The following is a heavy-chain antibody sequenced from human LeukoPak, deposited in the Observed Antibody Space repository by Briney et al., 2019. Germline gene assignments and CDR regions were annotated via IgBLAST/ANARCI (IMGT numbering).Heavy chain of an antibody. Sequence: PGGSLRLSCAASGFTFSSYGMHWVRQAPGKGLEWVAFIRYDGSNKYYADSVKGRFTISRDNSKNTLYLQMNSLRAEDTAVYYCAKDPSDIVVVPAATRFDYWGQGTLVTVSS. V-gene: IGHV3-30*02. CDR3: AKDPSDIVVVPAATRFDY. CDR2: IRYDGSNK. CDR1: GFTFSSYG. J-gene: IGHJ4*02. D-gene: IGHD2-2*01.